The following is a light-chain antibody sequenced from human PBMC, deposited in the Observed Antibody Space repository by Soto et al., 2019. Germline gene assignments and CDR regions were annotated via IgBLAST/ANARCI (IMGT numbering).Light chain of an antibody. CDR2: EVS. CDR1: SSDVGGYNY. Sequence: QSVLTQPPSASGSPGQSVTISFTGTSSDVGGYNYVSWYQQHPGKAPKLMIYEVSKRPSGVPDRFSGSKSGNTASLTVSGLQAEDEADYYCSSYAGSNNYVVFGGGTKLTVL. CDR3: SSYAGSNNYVV. J-gene: IGLJ2*01. V-gene: IGLV2-8*01.